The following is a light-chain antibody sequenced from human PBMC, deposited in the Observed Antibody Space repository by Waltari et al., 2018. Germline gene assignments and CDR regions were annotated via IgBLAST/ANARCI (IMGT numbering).Light chain of an antibody. Sequence: QSVLTQPPSASGTPGQRVILSCSGSTSNIGTNIVYWYQHVPGTAPNLLILRNSQRPSGVPERFSGSRSGTSASLAISGLRSEDEADYFCATWDDSLSNWAFGGGTKVTVL. CDR2: RNS. CDR1: TSNIGTNI. J-gene: IGLJ3*02. V-gene: IGLV1-47*01. CDR3: ATWDDSLSNWA.